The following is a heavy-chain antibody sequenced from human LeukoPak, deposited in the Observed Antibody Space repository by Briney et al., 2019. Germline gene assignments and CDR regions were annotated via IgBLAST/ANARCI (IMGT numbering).Heavy chain of an antibody. V-gene: IGHV4-59*01. CDR1: GGSISSYY. CDR3: ARLSPFMVRGVTYHAFDI. D-gene: IGHD3-10*01. Sequence: PSETLSLTCTVSGGSISSYYWGWIRQPPGKGLEWIGYIYYSGSTNYNPSLKSRVTISVDTSKNQFSLKLSSVTAADTAVYYCARLSPFMVRGVTYHAFDIWGQGTMVTVSS. CDR2: IYYSGST. J-gene: IGHJ3*02.